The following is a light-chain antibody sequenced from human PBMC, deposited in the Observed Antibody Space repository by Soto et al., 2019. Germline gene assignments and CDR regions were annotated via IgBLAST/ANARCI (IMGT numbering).Light chain of an antibody. J-gene: IGKJ1*01. Sequence: AIQLTQSPSSLSASVGDSVTITCRASKAIGSSFAWYRQKPAKVPEVLIYGASVLETGVPSRFSGSGSVTEFTLAISGLQSDDFATYYCQQYNTYWTFGPGTKVDI. V-gene: IGKV1-13*02. CDR1: KAIGSS. CDR3: QQYNTYWT. CDR2: GAS.